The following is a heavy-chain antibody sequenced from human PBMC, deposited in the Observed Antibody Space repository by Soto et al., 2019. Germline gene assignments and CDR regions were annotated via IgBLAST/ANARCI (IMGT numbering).Heavy chain of an antibody. V-gene: IGHV1-69*13. D-gene: IGHD3-22*01. J-gene: IGHJ4*02. CDR2: IIPIFGTA. Sequence: ASVKVSCKASGGTFSSYAISWVRQAPGQGLEWMGGIIPIFGTANYAQKFQGRVTITADESTSTAYMELSSLRSEDTAVYYCARFYYYDSSGPAYYFDYWGQGTLVTVSS. CDR3: ARFYYYDSSGPAYYFDY. CDR1: GGTFSSYA.